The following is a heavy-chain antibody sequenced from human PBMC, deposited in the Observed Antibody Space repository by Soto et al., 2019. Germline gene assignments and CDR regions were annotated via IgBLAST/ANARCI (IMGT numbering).Heavy chain of an antibody. CDR3: ARDDRDAGQGSYAYFDY. V-gene: IGHV1-18*01. Sequence: QVQLVQSGAEVKKPGASVKVSCKASGYTFNIYGISWVRQAPGQGLEWMGWISAHNRDTNHALKFQDRVTMTTDTSTSTAYMELRSLTSDDTAVYYCARDDRDAGQGSYAYFDYWGQGTLVTVSS. CDR2: ISAHNRDT. J-gene: IGHJ4*02. CDR1: GYTFNIYG.